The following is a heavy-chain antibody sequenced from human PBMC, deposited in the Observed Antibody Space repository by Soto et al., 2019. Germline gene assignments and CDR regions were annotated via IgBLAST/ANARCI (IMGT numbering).Heavy chain of an antibody. V-gene: IGHV4-39*01. CDR1: GGSISNSDYF. Sequence: SETLFLTCTVSGGSISNSDYFWAWMRQPPGKGLEWVGTISHTGSPRYNPSLKSRVTISVDTSKNQFSLRLPSVTAADTAVFYCASQLESTTYFDYWGRGTLVTVSS. J-gene: IGHJ4*02. CDR3: ASQLESTTYFDY. CDR2: ISHTGSP. D-gene: IGHD1-1*01.